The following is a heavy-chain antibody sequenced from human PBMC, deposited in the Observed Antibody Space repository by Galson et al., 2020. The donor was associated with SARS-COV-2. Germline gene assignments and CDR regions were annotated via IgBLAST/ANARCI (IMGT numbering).Heavy chain of an antibody. V-gene: IGHV4-59*08. CDR2: IYYSGST. J-gene: IGHJ6*02. Sequence: ETSETLSLTCTVSGGSISSYYWSWIRQPPGKGLEWIGYIYYSGSTNYNPSLKSQVTISVDTSKNQFSLKLSSVTAADTAVYYCARLYYDFWSGYSDPGMDVWGQGTTVTVSS. D-gene: IGHD3-3*01. CDR3: ARLYYDFWSGYSDPGMDV. CDR1: GGSISSYY.